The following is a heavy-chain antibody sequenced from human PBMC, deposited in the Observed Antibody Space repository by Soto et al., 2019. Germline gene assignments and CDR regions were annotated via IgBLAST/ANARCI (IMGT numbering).Heavy chain of an antibody. D-gene: IGHD6-6*01. CDR3: ARGDGLAGPQLGFDY. J-gene: IGHJ4*02. CDR2: INAGNGNT. Sequence: QVQLVQSGAEVKKPGASVKVSCKASEYTFTSYARHWVRQAPGQRLEWMGWINAGNGNTKYSQKFQGRVTITRDTSASTAYMELSSLRSEDTAVYYCARGDGLAGPQLGFDYWGQGTLVTVSS. CDR1: EYTFTSYA. V-gene: IGHV1-3*01.